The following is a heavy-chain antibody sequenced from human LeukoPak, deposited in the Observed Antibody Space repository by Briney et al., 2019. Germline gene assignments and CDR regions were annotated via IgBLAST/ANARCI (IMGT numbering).Heavy chain of an antibody. CDR3: ARGGVRGVRGIDY. Sequence: GGSLRLSCAASGFTFSSYGMHWGRQAPGKGLEWVAFIRYDESDKYYADSVKGRFTISRDNAKNSLYLQMNSLRAEDTAVYYCARGGVRGVRGIDYWGQGTLVTVSS. D-gene: IGHD3-10*01. CDR1: GFTFSSYG. J-gene: IGHJ4*02. CDR2: IRYDESDK. V-gene: IGHV3-30*02.